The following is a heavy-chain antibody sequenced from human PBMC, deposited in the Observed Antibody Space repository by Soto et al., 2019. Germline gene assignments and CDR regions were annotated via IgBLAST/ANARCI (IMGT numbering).Heavy chain of an antibody. Sequence: PGGSLRLSCAASGFTFSSYAMSWVRQAPGKGLEWVSGISGSGGSTYYADSVKGRFTISRDNSKNTLYLQMNSLRAEDTAVYYCAKDGRSYDYIVIGYYFDYRGQGTLVTVSS. CDR2: ISGSGGST. CDR3: AKDGRSYDYIVIGYYFDY. V-gene: IGHV3-23*01. D-gene: IGHD3-16*01. J-gene: IGHJ4*02. CDR1: GFTFSSYA.